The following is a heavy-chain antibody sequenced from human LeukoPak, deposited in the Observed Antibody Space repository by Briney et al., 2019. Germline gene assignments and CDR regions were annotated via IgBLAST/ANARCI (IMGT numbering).Heavy chain of an antibody. CDR2: IYYSGTT. Sequence: PSETLSLTCSVSGGSISSYYWGWIRQPPGKGLEWIGYIYYSGTTNYNPSLESRVIISVDTSRSQFSLKLSSVTAADTAVYYCASGLQFDFWGQGTLVTVSP. J-gene: IGHJ4*02. D-gene: IGHD4-11*01. V-gene: IGHV4-59*08. CDR1: GGSISSYY. CDR3: ASGLQFDF.